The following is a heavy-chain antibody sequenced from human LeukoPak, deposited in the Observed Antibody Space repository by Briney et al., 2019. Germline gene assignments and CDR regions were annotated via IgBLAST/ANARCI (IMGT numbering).Heavy chain of an antibody. J-gene: IGHJ4*02. CDR2: IYSGGST. V-gene: IGHV3-53*01. CDR3: VRLDPWSGYPFDY. Sequence: GGSLRLSCAASGFTVSSNYMSWVRQAPGKGPEWVSGIYSGGSTYYADSVKGRFTISRDNSKNTLYLQMNSLRAEDTAVCYCVRLDPWSGYPFDYWGQGTLVTVSS. D-gene: IGHD3-3*01. CDR1: GFTVSSNY.